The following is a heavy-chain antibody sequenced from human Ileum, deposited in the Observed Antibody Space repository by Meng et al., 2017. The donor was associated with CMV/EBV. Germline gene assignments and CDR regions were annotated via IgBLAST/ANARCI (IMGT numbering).Heavy chain of an antibody. D-gene: IGHD3-16*01. Sequence: GESLKISCVASGFSFSSHTIHWVRQAPGKGLEWVAVISYDGSNKDYAESVQGRFTISRDNSKNTVYLQMNSLRDEDTAVYYCARDDGYGMDVWGQGTTVTVSS. V-gene: IGHV3-30*04. J-gene: IGHJ6*02. CDR3: ARDDGYGMDV. CDR1: GFSFSSHT. CDR2: ISYDGSNK.